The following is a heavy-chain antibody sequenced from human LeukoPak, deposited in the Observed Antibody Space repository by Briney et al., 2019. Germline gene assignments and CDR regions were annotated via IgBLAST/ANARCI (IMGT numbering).Heavy chain of an antibody. D-gene: IGHD1-26*01. CDR1: GFNVNDNY. CDR3: TRARKLWESKFYYYYYYWDV. J-gene: IGHJ6*03. V-gene: IGHV3-53*01. Sequence: GGSLRLSCVASGFNVNDNYMNWVRQSPGKGLEWVSSLYAGGATFYADSVKGRFSISRDDSKNAVFLEMNSLRAEDTATYFCTRARKLWESKFYYYYYYWDVGGTGTTVTVSS. CDR2: LYAGGAT.